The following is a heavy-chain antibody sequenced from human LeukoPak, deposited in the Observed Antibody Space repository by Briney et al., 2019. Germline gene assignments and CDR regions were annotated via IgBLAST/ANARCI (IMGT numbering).Heavy chain of an antibody. CDR2: IYYSRST. V-gene: IGHV4-59*01. D-gene: IGHD4-17*01. J-gene: IGHJ6*02. CDR1: GGSLSSYY. CDR3: ARALTTIGYYYGMDV. Sequence: SETLSLTCTVPGGSLSSYYWSWIRQPPGKGLEWIGYIYYSRSTNYNPSLKSRVTISVDTSKNQFSLKLSSVTAADTAVYYCARALTTIGYYYGMDVWGQGTTVTVSS.